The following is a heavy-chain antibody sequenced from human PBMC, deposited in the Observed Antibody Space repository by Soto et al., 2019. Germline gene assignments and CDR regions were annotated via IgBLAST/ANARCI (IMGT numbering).Heavy chain of an antibody. V-gene: IGHV3-7*03. CDR2: IKHDTSEA. D-gene: IGHD3-16*02. J-gene: IGHJ4*02. Sequence: GGSLRLACAASGFKFGDYWMIWVRQAPGKGLEWVGNIKHDTSEAHYADSVKGRFTITRDNIKNFLFLQMNGLRSDDTASYYCARDGLLFSGPYRPSRFDYWGLGTLVTVSS. CDR3: ARDGLLFSGPYRPSRFDY. CDR1: GFKFGDYW.